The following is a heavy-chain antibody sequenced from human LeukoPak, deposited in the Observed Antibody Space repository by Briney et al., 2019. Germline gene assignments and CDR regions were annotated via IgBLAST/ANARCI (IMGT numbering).Heavy chain of an antibody. CDR1: GFTFSSYS. Sequence: GGSLRLSCAASGFTFSSYSMNWVRQAPGKGLEWVSSISSSSSYIYYADSVKGRFTISRDNAKNSLYLQMNSLRAEDTAVYYCARDYYDYVWGSYLRYYYYGMDVWGQGTTVTVSS. CDR3: ARDYYDYVWGSYLRYYYYGMDV. J-gene: IGHJ6*02. CDR2: ISSSSSYI. V-gene: IGHV3-21*01. D-gene: IGHD3-16*02.